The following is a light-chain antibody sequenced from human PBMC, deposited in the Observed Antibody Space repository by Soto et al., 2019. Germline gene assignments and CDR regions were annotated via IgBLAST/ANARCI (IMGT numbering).Light chain of an antibody. CDR3: QTYDRSPYT. V-gene: IGKV1-27*01. J-gene: IGKJ2*01. CDR1: QGIDNY. Sequence: DIQMTQSPSSLSASVGDRVIITCRASQGIDNYLAWYQQRPGKVPKLLIYAASTLQSGVPSRFSGSGSGTEFTLTISSLQPEDVASYYCQTYDRSPYTFGQGTKLEIK. CDR2: AAS.